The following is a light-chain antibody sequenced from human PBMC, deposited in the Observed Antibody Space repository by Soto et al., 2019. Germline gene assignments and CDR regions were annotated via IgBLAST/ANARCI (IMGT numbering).Light chain of an antibody. CDR3: VQTILWPWP. J-gene: IGKJ2*01. Sequence: DVVMTQSPLSLSVTLGQPASISFWSTQCLLYRDGNTYLNWCQQRPGQSPRRLIYKVSNRDSGVPDRFSGSGSGTDFTLKISRVEAEDVGVYYCVQTILWPWPFGQVS. V-gene: IGKV2-30*01. CDR1: QCLLYRDGNTY. CDR2: KVS.